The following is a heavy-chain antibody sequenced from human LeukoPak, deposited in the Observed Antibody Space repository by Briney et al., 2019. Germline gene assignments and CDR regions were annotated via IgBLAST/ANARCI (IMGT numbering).Heavy chain of an antibody. CDR1: GFTSSSYA. CDR3: VRGAYSSSWLNFDY. V-gene: IGHV3-30*04. D-gene: IGHD6-13*01. J-gene: IGHJ4*02. Sequence: PGRTLRLSCAASGFTSSSYAMHWVRQAPGKGLEWVALIPYDGSNKYYADSVKGRFTVSRDNSKNTLYLQMNSLRAEDTAVYYCVRGAYSSSWLNFDYWGQGTLVTVSS. CDR2: IPYDGSNK.